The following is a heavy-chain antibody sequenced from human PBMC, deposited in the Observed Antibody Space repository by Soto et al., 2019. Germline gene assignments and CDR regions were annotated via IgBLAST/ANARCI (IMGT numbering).Heavy chain of an antibody. V-gene: IGHV3-53*01. Sequence: XGSLRLSCVASVFTVSNNYMSWVRHSPGRWLEWVSAISNTGSTYYAGSVKGRSTISRDSSTNTLYLEVNSLRADDTAVYYCAKVNVVVVAATFEYEYYFDYLGQGTLVTVSS. J-gene: IGHJ4*02. CDR3: AKVNVVVVAATFEYEYYFDY. CDR2: ISNTGST. CDR1: VFTVSNNY. D-gene: IGHD2-15*01.